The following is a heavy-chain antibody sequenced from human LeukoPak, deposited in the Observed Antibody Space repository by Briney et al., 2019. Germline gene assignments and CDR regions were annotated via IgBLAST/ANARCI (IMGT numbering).Heavy chain of an antibody. CDR1: GFTVSSNY. V-gene: IGHV3-53*01. CDR2: IYSGCST. CDR3: ARDRPFDP. J-gene: IGHJ5*02. Sequence: GGSLRLSCAASGFTVSSNYMSWVRQAPGKGLEWVSIIYSGCSTYYADSVKGRFTISRDNSKNTLYLQMNSLRAEDTAVYYCARDRPFDPWGQGTLVTVSS.